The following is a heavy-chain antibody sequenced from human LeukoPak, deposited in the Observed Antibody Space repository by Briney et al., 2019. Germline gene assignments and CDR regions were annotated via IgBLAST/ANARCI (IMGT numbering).Heavy chain of an antibody. CDR1: GFTFRSYV. CDR2: LYGGVST. Sequence: GGSLRLSCAASGFTFRSYVMSWVRQAPGKGLEWVSVLYGGVSTFYPDSVKGRFTISRDTSKNVVYLQMNTVRAEDTAVYFCAKGTDFWSGYSFDHWGQGVLVTVSS. V-gene: IGHV3-53*01. J-gene: IGHJ4*02. CDR3: AKGTDFWSGYSFDH. D-gene: IGHD3-3*01.